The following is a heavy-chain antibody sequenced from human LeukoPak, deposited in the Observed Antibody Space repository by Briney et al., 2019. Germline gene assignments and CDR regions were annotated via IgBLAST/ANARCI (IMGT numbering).Heavy chain of an antibody. CDR1: GGSISSYY. Sequence: SETLSLTCTVSGGSISSYYWSWIRQPPGKGLEWIGYIYYSGSTNYNPSLKSRVTISVDTSKNQFSLKLSSVTAADTAVYYCARYDYGSGSYLGARRAFDIWGQGTIVTVSS. CDR3: ARYDYGSGSYLGARRAFDI. D-gene: IGHD3-10*01. V-gene: IGHV4-59*01. CDR2: IYYSGST. J-gene: IGHJ3*02.